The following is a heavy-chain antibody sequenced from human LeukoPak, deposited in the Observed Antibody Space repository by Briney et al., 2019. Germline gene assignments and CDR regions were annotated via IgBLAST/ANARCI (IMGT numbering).Heavy chain of an antibody. CDR2: INPNSGGT. Sequence: ASVKVSCKASGYTFTGYYMHWVRQAPGQGLEWMGWINPNSGGTNYAQKFQGRVTMTRDTSISTAYMELSRLRSDDTAVYYCARAGGTVTTRSPYNWFDPWGQGTLVTVSS. CDR1: GYTFTGYY. D-gene: IGHD4-17*01. V-gene: IGHV1-2*02. CDR3: ARAGGTVTTRSPYNWFDP. J-gene: IGHJ5*02.